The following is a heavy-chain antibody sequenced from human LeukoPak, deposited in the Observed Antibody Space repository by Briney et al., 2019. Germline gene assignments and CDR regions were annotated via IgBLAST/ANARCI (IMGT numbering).Heavy chain of an antibody. CDR2: ISAYNGNT. CDR3: ARDQDTAMGFRGRTRSFDP. Sequence: GASVKVSFKASGYTFTSYGISWVRQAPGQGLEGMGWISAYNGNTNYAQKLQGGVTMTTDTSTSTAYMELRSLRSDDTAVYYCARDQDTAMGFRGRTRSFDPWGQGTLATVSS. CDR1: GYTFTSYG. D-gene: IGHD5-18*01. J-gene: IGHJ5*02. V-gene: IGHV1-18*04.